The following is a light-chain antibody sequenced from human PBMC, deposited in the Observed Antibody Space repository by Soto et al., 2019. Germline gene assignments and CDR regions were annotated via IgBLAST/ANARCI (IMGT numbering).Light chain of an antibody. CDR3: QQRNKWPPVT. CDR2: DAS. V-gene: IGKV3-11*01. Sequence: EIVLTQSPATLSLSPGERATLSCRASQSVSSHLAWYQQKPGQAPRLLIYDASNLATGIPARFSGSGSGTDFTLTISSLEPEDFAVYYCQQRNKWPPVTFGGGTKVEIK. J-gene: IGKJ4*01. CDR1: QSVSSH.